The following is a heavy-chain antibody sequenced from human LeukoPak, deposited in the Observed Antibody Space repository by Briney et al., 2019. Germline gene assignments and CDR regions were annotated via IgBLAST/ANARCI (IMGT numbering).Heavy chain of an antibody. CDR1: GGSISSYY. CDR3: ARDEFGAVAGTPNWFDP. CDR2: IYTSGST. V-gene: IGHV4-4*07. Sequence: SQTLSLTCTVSGGSISSYYWSWIRQPAGKGLEWIGRIYTSGSTNYNPSLKSRVTMSVDTSKNQFSLKLSSVTAADTAVYYCARDEFGAVAGTPNWFDPWGQGTLVTVSS. J-gene: IGHJ5*02. D-gene: IGHD6-19*01.